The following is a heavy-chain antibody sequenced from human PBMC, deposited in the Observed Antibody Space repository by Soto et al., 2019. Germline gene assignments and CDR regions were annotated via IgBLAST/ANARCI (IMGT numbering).Heavy chain of an antibody. Sequence: SGKVSCKASGGTFSSYAISWGRQAPGQGLEWMGGIIPIFGTANYAQKFQGRVTITADESTSTAYMELSSLRSEDTAVYYCARVGWFGELFADYWGQGTLVTVSS. D-gene: IGHD3-10*01. CDR2: IIPIFGTA. CDR3: ARVGWFGELFADY. J-gene: IGHJ4*02. V-gene: IGHV1-69*13. CDR1: GGTFSSYA.